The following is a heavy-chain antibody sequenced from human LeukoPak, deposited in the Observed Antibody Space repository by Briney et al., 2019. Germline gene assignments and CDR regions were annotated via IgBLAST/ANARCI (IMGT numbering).Heavy chain of an antibody. CDR1: GYSXTGYY. CDR2: INPNSGGT. Sequence: ASVKVSCKASGYSXTGYYMHWVRQAPGQGLEWMGWINPNSGGTNYAQKFQGRVSMTRDTSVSTAYMELSRLRSDDTAVYFCARDFGGYYDSSGYYGDAFDIWGQGTMVTVSS. CDR3: ARDFGGYYDSSGYYGDAFDI. V-gene: IGHV1-2*02. J-gene: IGHJ3*02. D-gene: IGHD3-22*01.